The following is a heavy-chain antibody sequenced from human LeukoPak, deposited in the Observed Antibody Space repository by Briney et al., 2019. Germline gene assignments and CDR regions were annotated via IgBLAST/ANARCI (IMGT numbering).Heavy chain of an antibody. D-gene: IGHD2-21*01. Sequence: GRSLRLSCTTSGFTFGGYTVSWVRQAPGKGLEWVGSIRDKGSGGATYYAASVKGRFTISRDDSKSLAYLQMDSLETEDTAVYHCIRSISLDYWGQGTLVTVSS. J-gene: IGHJ4*02. V-gene: IGHV3-49*04. CDR2: IRDKGSGGAT. CDR3: IRSISLDY. CDR1: GFTFGGYT.